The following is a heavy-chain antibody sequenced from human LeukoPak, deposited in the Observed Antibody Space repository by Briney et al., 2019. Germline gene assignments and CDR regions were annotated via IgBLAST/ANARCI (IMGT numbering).Heavy chain of an antibody. CDR2: ISYDGSNK. Sequence: GSLRLSCATSGFTFSSYSMPWVRQAPGKGLGWVAVISYDGSNKYYADSVKGRFTISRDNSKNTLYLQMNSLRAEDTAVYYCARPQWELGIGAFDIWGQGTMVTVSS. V-gene: IGHV3-30-3*01. CDR1: GFTFSSYS. CDR3: ARPQWELGIGAFDI. D-gene: IGHD1-26*01. J-gene: IGHJ3*02.